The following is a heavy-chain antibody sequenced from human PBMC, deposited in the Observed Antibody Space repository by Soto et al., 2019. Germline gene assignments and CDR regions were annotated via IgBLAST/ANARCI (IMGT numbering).Heavy chain of an antibody. CDR3: AKDLRWFGEGYYYGMDV. V-gene: IGHV3-30*18. CDR2: ISYDGSNK. Sequence: QVQLVESGGGVVQPGRSLRLSCAASGFTFSSYGMHWVRQAPGKGLEWVAVISYDGSNKYYADSVKGRFTISRDNSKNTLYLQMNSLRAEDTAVYYCAKDLRWFGEGYYYGMDVWGQGTTVTVSS. J-gene: IGHJ6*02. D-gene: IGHD3-10*01. CDR1: GFTFSSYG.